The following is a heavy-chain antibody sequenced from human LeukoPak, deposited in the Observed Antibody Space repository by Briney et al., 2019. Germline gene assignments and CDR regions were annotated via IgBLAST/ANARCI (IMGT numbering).Heavy chain of an antibody. J-gene: IGHJ4*02. CDR1: GFTFSSYA. D-gene: IGHD3-22*01. CDR3: AKNPQYYYDRSGLFEY. Sequence: GGSLRLSCAASGFTFSSYAMHWVRQAPGKGLEWVSAISGSGGSTYYADSVKGRFTISRDNSKNTLYLQMNSLRVEDTAVYYCAKNPQYYYDRSGLFEYWGQGTLVTVSS. V-gene: IGHV3-23*01. CDR2: ISGSGGST.